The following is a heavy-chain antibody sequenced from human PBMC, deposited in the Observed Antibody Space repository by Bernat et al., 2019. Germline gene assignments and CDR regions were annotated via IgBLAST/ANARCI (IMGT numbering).Heavy chain of an antibody. CDR2: INTGNGNT. Sequence: QVQLVQSGAEVKKPGASVKVSCKASGYTFTSYAMHWVRQAPGQRPEWMGWINTGNGNTKYLQNFQGRVTITRDTTASTAYMELSSLGSEDTAIYCCVGGVTTGYWGQGTLVTVSS. D-gene: IGHD4-17*01. J-gene: IGHJ4*02. V-gene: IGHV1-3*04. CDR3: VGGVTTGY. CDR1: GYTFTSYA.